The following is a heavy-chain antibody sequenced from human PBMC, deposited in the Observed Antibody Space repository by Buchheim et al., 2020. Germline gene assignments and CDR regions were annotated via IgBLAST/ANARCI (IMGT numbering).Heavy chain of an antibody. Sequence: EVQLLESGGGLVQPGGSLRLPCAASGFTFSSYAMSWVRQAPGKGLEWVSAISGSGGSTYYADSVKGRFTISSDNSKNTLSLQMNSLRAEDTAVYYCAKERLYDFWSGPPSYYYYGMDVWGQGTT. J-gene: IGHJ6*02. CDR3: AKERLYDFWSGPPSYYYYGMDV. CDR1: GFTFSSYA. CDR2: ISGSGGST. V-gene: IGHV3-23*01. D-gene: IGHD3-3*01.